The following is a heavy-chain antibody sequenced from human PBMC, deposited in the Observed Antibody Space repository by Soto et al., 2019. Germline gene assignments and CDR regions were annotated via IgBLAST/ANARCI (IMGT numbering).Heavy chain of an antibody. CDR3: ARASGSYPHFDY. V-gene: IGHV1-46*01. Sequence: ASVKVSCKASGYTFTSYYIHWVRQAPGQGLEWMGIINPSGGSTSYAQKFQGRVTMTRDTSTSTVYMELSSLRSEDTAVYYCARASGSYPHFDYWGQGTLVTVSS. CDR1: GYTFTSYY. J-gene: IGHJ4*02. CDR2: INPSGGST. D-gene: IGHD1-26*01.